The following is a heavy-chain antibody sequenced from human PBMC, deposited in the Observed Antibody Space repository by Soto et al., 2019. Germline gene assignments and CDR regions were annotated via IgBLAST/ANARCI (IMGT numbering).Heavy chain of an antibody. CDR2: IYYTGTT. CDR1: GGSISSGGYY. D-gene: IGHD5-18*01. CDR3: ARASLGDTSLVNNSFDY. Sequence: QVQLQESGPGLVKPSETLSLTCTVSGGSISSGGYYCSWIRQHPGKGLEGIGYIYYTGTTYYNPSLKSRVTISQDTSKNQFSLILTSVTAADTALYYCARASLGDTSLVNNSFDYWGQGTLVSVSS. J-gene: IGHJ4*02. V-gene: IGHV4-31*03.